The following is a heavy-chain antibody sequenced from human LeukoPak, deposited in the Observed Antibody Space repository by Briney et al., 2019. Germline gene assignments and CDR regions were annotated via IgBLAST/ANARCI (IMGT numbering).Heavy chain of an antibody. CDR2: ISGSGGST. Sequence: GGSLRLSCAASGFTFSSYAMSWVRQAPGKGLEWVSAISGSGGSTYYADPVKGRFTISRDNSKNTLYLQMNSLRAEDTAVYYCAKADYDYRDYYYGMDVWGQGTTVTVSS. CDR1: GFTFSSYA. V-gene: IGHV3-23*01. J-gene: IGHJ6*02. CDR3: AKADYDYRDYYYGMDV. D-gene: IGHD4-4*01.